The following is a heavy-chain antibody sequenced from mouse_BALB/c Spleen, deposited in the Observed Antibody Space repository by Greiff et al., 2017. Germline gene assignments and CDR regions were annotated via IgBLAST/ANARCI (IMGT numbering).Heavy chain of an antibody. CDR2: INPSSGYT. CDR1: GYTFTSYT. D-gene: IGHD2-2*01. V-gene: IGHV1-4*02. Sequence: QVQLKQSAAELARPGASVKMSCKASGYTFTSYTMHWVKQRPGQGLEWIGYINPSSGYTEYNQKFKDKTTLTADKSSSTAYMQLSSLTSEDSAVYYCARGAYGYDWYFDVWGAGTTVTVSS. J-gene: IGHJ1*01. CDR3: ARGAYGYDWYFDV.